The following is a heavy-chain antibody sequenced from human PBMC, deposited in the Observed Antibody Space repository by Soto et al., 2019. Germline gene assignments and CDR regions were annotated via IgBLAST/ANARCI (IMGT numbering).Heavy chain of an antibody. V-gene: IGHV3-30-3*01. CDR3: ARVGHYIALTGGPFDY. CDR2: ISYDGSNK. Sequence: QVQLVESGGGVVQPGRSLRLSCAASGFTFSSYAMHWVRQAPGKGLEWVAVISYDGSNKYYAGPVKGRFTVSGDNSKNTVYLQMTGLRAKDTAVYYCARVGHYIALTGGPFDYWGQGTLVTVSS. J-gene: IGHJ4*02. D-gene: IGHD3-3*02. CDR1: GFTFSSYA.